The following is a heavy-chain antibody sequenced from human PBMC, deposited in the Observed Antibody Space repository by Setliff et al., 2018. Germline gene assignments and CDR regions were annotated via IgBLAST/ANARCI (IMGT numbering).Heavy chain of an antibody. D-gene: IGHD4-17*01. V-gene: IGHV1-2*06. Sequence: ASVKVSCKASGSTFTSYYTHWVRQAPGQGLEWLGRIDPNSGGTDYAQRFQGRVTMSGDTSISTAYMGLSGLRSDDTAIYYCARDTEEIRGDYGAFNIWGQGTMVTVSS. CDR1: GSTFTSYY. CDR2: IDPNSGGT. J-gene: IGHJ3*02. CDR3: ARDTEEIRGDYGAFNI.